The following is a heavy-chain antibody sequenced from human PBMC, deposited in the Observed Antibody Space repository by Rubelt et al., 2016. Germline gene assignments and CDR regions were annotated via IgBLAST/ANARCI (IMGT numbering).Heavy chain of an antibody. J-gene: IGHJ4*02. Sequence: YGGGVVQPGRSLRLSCAASGFTFTSYAIHWVRQAPGKGLEWVAYISGSSAAIRYAESVKGRFTVSRDSAKKTLYLQMNSLRAEDTAVYYCTRGGYVSFDHWGQGALVTVSS. CDR3: TRGGYVSFDH. V-gene: IGHV3-48*01. CDR1: GFTFTSYA. CDR2: ISGSSAAI. D-gene: IGHD5-12*01.